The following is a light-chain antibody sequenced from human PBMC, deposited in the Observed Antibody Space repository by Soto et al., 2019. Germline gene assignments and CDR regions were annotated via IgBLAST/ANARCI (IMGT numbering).Light chain of an antibody. J-gene: IGKJ1*01. V-gene: IGKV3D-7*01. CDR3: QQDYNLPPWT. Sequence: PGERVTLSCRASHSVSSSYLTWYQQKPGQAPRLLIYGASTRTTGIPARFSGSGSRTDFTLTISSLQPEDFAVYYCQQDYNLPPWTFGQGTKVEIK. CDR2: GAS. CDR1: HSVSSSY.